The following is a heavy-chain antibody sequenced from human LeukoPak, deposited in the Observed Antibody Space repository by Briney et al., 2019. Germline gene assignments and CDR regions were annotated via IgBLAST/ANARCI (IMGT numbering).Heavy chain of an antibody. CDR3: VRDSPYCSSSTCFTVNYFDY. CDR1: EVTFSGHS. Sequence: GRSLGLSCAASEVTFSGHSMHWVRQAPGKGLEWVAVISHDGSKKYYTDSVKGRFTISRDNSKNALYLQMNSLRPEDTAVYHCVRDSPYCSSSTCFTVNYFDYWGQGALVSVSS. V-gene: IGHV3-30-3*01. CDR2: ISHDGSKK. J-gene: IGHJ4*02. D-gene: IGHD2-2*01.